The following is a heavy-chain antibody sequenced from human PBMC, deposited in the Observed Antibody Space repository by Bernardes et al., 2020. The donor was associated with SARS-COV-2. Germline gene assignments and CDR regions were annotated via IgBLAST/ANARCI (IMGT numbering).Heavy chain of an antibody. CDR3: ARDLGYSYGDPFDF. V-gene: IGHV1-2*02. CDR2: INHSSGGT. CDR1: GYTLTGNY. Sequence: ASVKVSCKASGYTLTGNYMHWVRQAPGQGLEWMGWINHSSGGTNYAQKFQGTVTMTRDTSISTAYMGLSRLRSDDSAVYYCARDLGYSYGDPFDFWRQGTLVTVSS. J-gene: IGHJ4*02. D-gene: IGHD5-18*01.